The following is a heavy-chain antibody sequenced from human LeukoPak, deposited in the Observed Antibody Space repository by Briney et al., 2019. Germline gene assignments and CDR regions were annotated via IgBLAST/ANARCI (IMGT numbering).Heavy chain of an antibody. Sequence: ASVKVSCKASGYTFTSYGISWVRQAPGQGLEWMGWISAHSGNTNYAQKLQGRVTMTTDTSTSTAYMELRSLRSDDTAVYYCARKASGWYYFDYWGQGTLVTVSS. J-gene: IGHJ4*02. CDR3: ARKASGWYYFDY. D-gene: IGHD6-19*01. V-gene: IGHV1-18*01. CDR2: ISAHSGNT. CDR1: GYTFTSYG.